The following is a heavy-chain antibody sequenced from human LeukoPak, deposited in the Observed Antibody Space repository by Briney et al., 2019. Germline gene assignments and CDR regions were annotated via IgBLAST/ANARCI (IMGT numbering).Heavy chain of an antibody. CDR2: ISSSSSYI. J-gene: IGHJ6*03. CDR3: ARDLGYSSSWSPGQMYYYYYMDV. Sequence: GGSLRLSCAASRFTFSSYSMNWVRQAPGKGLEWVSSISSSSSYIYYADSVKGRFTISRDNAKNSLYLQMNSLRAEDTAVYYCARDLGYSSSWSPGQMYYYYYMDVWGKGTTVTVSS. D-gene: IGHD6-13*01. V-gene: IGHV3-21*01. CDR1: RFTFSSYS.